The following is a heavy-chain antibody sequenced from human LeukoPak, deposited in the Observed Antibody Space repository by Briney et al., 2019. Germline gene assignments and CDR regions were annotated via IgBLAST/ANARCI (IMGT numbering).Heavy chain of an antibody. CDR1: GYKFTYYY. D-gene: IGHD3-16*01. CDR2: INPYSGFT. V-gene: IGHV1-2*02. J-gene: IGHJ4*02. CDR3: APTAEAYTSWWKV. Sequence: ASVKVSCKASGYKFTYYYMHWVRQAPGQGLEFMGWINPYSGFTNYAQKFKGRVSMTRDTSISTAYLEVRSLTSDDTAVYYCAPTAEAYTSWWKVWGQGTLVTVSS.